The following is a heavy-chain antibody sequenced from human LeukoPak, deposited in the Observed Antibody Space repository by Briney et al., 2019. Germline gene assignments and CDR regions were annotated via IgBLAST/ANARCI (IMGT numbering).Heavy chain of an antibody. D-gene: IGHD6-13*01. CDR2: INHNSGGT. V-gene: IGHV1-2*06. CDR3: ARVIIMPGTVDWGDS. Sequence: ASVKISCKASGYTFTGYYIHWVRQAPGQGLEWMGRINHNSGGTNYAQKFQGRVTMTRDTSISTAYMELSSLRSDDTAVYYCARVIIMPGTVDWGDSWGQGALVTVSS. J-gene: IGHJ4*02. CDR1: GYTFTGYY.